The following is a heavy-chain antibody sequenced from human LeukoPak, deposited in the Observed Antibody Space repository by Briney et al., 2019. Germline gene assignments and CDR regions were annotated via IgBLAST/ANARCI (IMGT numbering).Heavy chain of an antibody. CDR2: IYYNGST. CDR3: ARHGGGLFWAARDGTSPWDSGADCYFDL. CDR1: GGSISSFY. V-gene: IGHV4-59*01. D-gene: IGHD5-24*01. J-gene: IGHJ2*01. Sequence: PSETLSLTCIVSGGSISSFYWSWIRQPPGKGLEWIGYIYYNGSTNYNPSLKSRVTISVDTSKNQFSLKLSSVTAADTAVYYCARHGGGLFWAARDGTSPWDSGADCYFDLWGRGTLVTVSS.